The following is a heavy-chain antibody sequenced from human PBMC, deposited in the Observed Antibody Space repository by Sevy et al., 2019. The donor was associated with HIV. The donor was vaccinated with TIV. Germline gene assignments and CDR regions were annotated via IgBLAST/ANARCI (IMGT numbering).Heavy chain of an antibody. CDR2: IKQDGSDK. CDR1: GFIFSNFA. D-gene: IGHD3-3*01. J-gene: IGHJ5*02. Sequence: GGSLRLSCTVSGFIFSNFAMHWVRQAPGKGLEWVANIKQDGSDKYYVDSVKGRFTISRDNGKNSLYLQMNSLRVEDTAVYYCARGGAAISWGLGTLVTVSS. V-gene: IGHV3-7*04. CDR3: ARGGAAIS.